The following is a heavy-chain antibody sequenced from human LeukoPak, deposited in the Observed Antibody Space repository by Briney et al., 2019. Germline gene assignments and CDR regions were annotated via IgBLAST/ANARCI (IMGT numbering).Heavy chain of an antibody. CDR1: GFTFTSSA. J-gene: IGHJ6*03. D-gene: IGHD4-11*01. CDR2: IVVGSGNT. V-gene: IGHV1-58*01. CDR3: AAEYSNYDYYYMDV. Sequence: SVKVSCKASGFTFTSSAVQWVRQARGQRLELIGWIVVGSGNTNYAQKFQERVTITRDMSTSTAYMELSSLRSEDTAVYYCAAEYSNYDYYYMDVWGKGTAVTVSS.